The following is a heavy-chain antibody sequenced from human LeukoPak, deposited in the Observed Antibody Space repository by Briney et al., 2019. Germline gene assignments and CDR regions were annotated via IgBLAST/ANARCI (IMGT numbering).Heavy chain of an antibody. V-gene: IGHV3-30-3*01. CDR3: ARGNYGSGSFPPDY. J-gene: IGHJ4*02. CDR2: ISYDGSNK. Sequence: GRSLRLSCAASGFTFSSYAMHWVRKAPGKGLEWVAVISYDGSNKYYADSVKGRFTISRDNSKNTLYLQMNSLRAEDTAVYYCARGNYGSGSFPPDYWGQGTLVTVSS. D-gene: IGHD3-10*01. CDR1: GFTFSSYA.